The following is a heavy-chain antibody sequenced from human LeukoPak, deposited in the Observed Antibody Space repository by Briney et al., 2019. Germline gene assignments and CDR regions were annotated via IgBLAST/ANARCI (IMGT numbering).Heavy chain of an antibody. CDR1: GGSFSGYY. Sequence: SETLSLTCAVYGGSFSGYYWSWIRQPPGKGLEWIGEINHSGSTNYNPSLKSRVTISVDTSKNQFSLKLSSVTAADTAVYYCARRQRGLLWFGEFDYWGQGTLVTVSS. D-gene: IGHD3-10*01. CDR2: INHSGST. V-gene: IGHV4-34*01. CDR3: ARRQRGLLWFGEFDY. J-gene: IGHJ4*02.